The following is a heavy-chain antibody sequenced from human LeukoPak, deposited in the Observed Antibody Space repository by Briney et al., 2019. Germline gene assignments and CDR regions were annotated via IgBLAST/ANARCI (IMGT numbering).Heavy chain of an antibody. CDR2: INQDGDET. CDR3: ARDRGYSGYDWGNYYYGMDV. J-gene: IGHJ6*02. D-gene: IGHD5-12*01. CDR1: GFTFSNYW. Sequence: GGFLRLSCAASGFTFSNYWMSWARQAPGKGLEWVANINQDGDETSYVGSVMGRFTISRDNAKNSLYLQMNSLRAEDTAVYYCARDRGYSGYDWGNYYYGMDVWGQGTTVTVSS. V-gene: IGHV3-7*01.